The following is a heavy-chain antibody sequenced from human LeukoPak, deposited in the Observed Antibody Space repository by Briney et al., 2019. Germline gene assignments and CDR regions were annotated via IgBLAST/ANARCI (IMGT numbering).Heavy chain of an antibody. V-gene: IGHV6-1*01. Sequence: SQTLTLTCVISGDSVSSNSAAWNWIRQSPSRGLEWLGRTYYRSKWHYDYAVSVKSRITINPDTSKNQFSLHLDSVTPEDTAVYYCAGYSYGVRPSWGQGTLVSVSS. D-gene: IGHD5-18*01. J-gene: IGHJ5*02. CDR2: TYYRSKWHY. CDR3: AGYSYGVRPS. CDR1: GDSVSSNSAA.